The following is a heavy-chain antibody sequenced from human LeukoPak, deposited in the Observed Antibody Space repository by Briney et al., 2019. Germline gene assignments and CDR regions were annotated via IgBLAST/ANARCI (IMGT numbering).Heavy chain of an antibody. D-gene: IGHD1/OR15-1a*01. J-gene: IGHJ2*01. CDR2: IYYSGST. CDR3: AARVNNWYFDL. V-gene: IGHV4-59*01. CDR1: GGSISSYY. Sequence: SETLSLACTVSGGSISSYYWSWIRQPPGKGLEWIGYIYYSGSTNYNPSLKSRVTISVDTSKNQFSLKLSSVTAADTAVYYCAARVNNWYFDLWGRGTLVTVSS.